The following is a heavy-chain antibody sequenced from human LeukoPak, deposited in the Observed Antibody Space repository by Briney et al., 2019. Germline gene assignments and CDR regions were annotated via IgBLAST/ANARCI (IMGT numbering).Heavy chain of an antibody. CDR1: GYTFTDYY. V-gene: IGHV1-69-2*01. J-gene: IGHJ4*02. CDR3: ATVGRWGSRVDY. Sequence: ASVKISCKVSGYTFTDYYMHWVQQAPGKGLEWMGLVDPEDGEKIYAEKFQGRVTITADTSTDTAYMELSSLRSEDTAVYYCATVGRWGSRVDYWGQGTLVTVSS. CDR2: VDPEDGEK. D-gene: IGHD7-27*01.